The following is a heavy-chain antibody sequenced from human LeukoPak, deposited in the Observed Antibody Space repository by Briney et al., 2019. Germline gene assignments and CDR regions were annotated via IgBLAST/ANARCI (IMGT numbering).Heavy chain of an antibody. CDR3: ARESGYSGSHDY. J-gene: IGHJ4*02. D-gene: IGHD5-12*01. CDR2: ISTNGGST. Sequence: GGSLRLSCAASGFTFYNYAMHWVRQAPGKGLEYVSAISTNGGSTYYANSVKGRFTISRDNSKNTLSLQMGSLRAEDMAVYYCARESGYSGSHDYWGQGTLVTVSS. V-gene: IGHV3-64*01. CDR1: GFTFYNYA.